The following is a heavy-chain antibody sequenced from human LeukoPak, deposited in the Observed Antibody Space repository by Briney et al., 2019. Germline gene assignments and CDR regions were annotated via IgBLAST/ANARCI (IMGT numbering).Heavy chain of an antibody. CDR1: GFTVSSNY. CDR3: ARVRTGVGARHLDY. CDR2: IYSGGST. V-gene: IGHV3-53*04. J-gene: IGHJ4*02. D-gene: IGHD1-26*01. Sequence: GGSLRLSCAASGFTVSSNYMSWVRQAPGKGLEWVSVIYSGGSTYYADSVKGRFTISRHNSKNTLYLQMNSLRAQDTAVYYCARVRTGVGARHLDYWGQGTLVTVSS.